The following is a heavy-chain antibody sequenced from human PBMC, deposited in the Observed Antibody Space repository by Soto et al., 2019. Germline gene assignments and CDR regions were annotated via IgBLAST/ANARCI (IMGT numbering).Heavy chain of an antibody. CDR1: GYAFTTYG. J-gene: IGHJ4*01. V-gene: IGHV1-18*01. D-gene: IGHD1-1*01. CDR3: ARGRYGDY. CDR2: ISAHNGNT. Sequence: QVHLVQSGAEVKKPGASVKVSCQGSGYAFTTYGITWVRQAPGQGLEWMGWISAHNGNTNYAQKLQGRVTVTRDTSTSTAYLELRSLRYDDTAVYYCARGRYGDYGGHGALVTVSS.